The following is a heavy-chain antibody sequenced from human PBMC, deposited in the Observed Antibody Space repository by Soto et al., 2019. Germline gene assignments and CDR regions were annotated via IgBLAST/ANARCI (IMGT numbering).Heavy chain of an antibody. Sequence: SLRLSCAASGFSFNSYSMSWVRQAPGKGLEWVAGIIGSGDSAYYADSVKGRFTISRDNSKNTLYLQMNSLRAGDTAIYYCAKDRGTTTVTFDAFQHWGQGTLVTVSS. D-gene: IGHD4-17*01. V-gene: IGHV3-23*01. CDR2: IIGSGDSA. CDR3: AKDRGTTTVTFDAFQH. J-gene: IGHJ1*01. CDR1: GFSFNSYS.